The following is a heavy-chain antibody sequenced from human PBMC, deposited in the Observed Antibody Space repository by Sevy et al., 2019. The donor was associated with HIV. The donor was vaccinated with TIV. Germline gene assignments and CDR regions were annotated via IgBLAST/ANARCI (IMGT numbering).Heavy chain of an antibody. CDR1: GFTFSSYE. CDR2: ISNSGTTI. CDR3: ARDLPPSATTVAHFDC. D-gene: IGHD4-17*01. J-gene: IGHJ4*02. V-gene: IGHV3-48*03. Sequence: VGSLRLSCAASGFTFSSYEMNWVRQAPGKGLEWVSYISNSGTTISYSDSVKGRFTISRDNARNSLYLQMNSLRAEDTAVYYCARDLPPSATTVAHFDCWGQGTLVTVSS.